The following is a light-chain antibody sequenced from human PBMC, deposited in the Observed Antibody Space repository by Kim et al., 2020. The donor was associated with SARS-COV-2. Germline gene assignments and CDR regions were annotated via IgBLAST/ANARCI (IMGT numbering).Light chain of an antibody. Sequence: PGQAVTISCTGTSSDVGGYNYVSRYQPHPGKAPILMNYEVSTRPSGVPDPFSGSESGVTASLSGSGLQAEDEADYYCSSNAGIELAFGGGTQLTVL. CDR3: SSNAGIELA. CDR1: SSDVGGYNY. V-gene: IGLV2-8*01. CDR2: EVS. J-gene: IGLJ2*01.